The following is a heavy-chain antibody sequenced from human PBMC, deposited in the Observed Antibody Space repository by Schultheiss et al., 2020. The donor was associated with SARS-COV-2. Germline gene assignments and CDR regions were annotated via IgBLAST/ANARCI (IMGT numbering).Heavy chain of an antibody. D-gene: IGHD2-15*01. CDR3: AKDWCGGGSCYSRGNWFDP. V-gene: IGHV3-30*18. CDR1: GFTFSSYG. CDR2: ISYDGSNK. J-gene: IGHJ5*02. Sequence: GGSLRLSCAASGFTFSSYGMHWVRQAPGKGLEWVAVISYDGSNKYYADSVKGRFTISRDNSKNTLYLQMNSLRAEDTAVYYCAKDWCGGGSCYSRGNWFDPWGKGTLVTVPS.